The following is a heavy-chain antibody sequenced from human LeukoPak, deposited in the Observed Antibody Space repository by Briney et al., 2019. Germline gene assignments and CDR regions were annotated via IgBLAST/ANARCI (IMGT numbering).Heavy chain of an antibody. D-gene: IGHD1-26*01. J-gene: IGHJ4*02. CDR2: VSSDGGTK. CDR1: KFTFNNYG. V-gene: IGHV3-30*18. CDR3: AKGGKWDVTPFDY. Sequence: GRSLRLSCTASKFTFNNYGMQWVRQAPGKGLEWVAVVSSDGGTKYYADSVKGRFTISRDNSKNTLYLQVNSLRAEDTAVYYCAKGGKWDVTPFDYWGQGTLVTVSS.